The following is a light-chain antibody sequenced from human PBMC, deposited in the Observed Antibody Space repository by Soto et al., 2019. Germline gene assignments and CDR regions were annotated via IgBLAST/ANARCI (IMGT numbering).Light chain of an antibody. CDR3: QQYDSLPFT. Sequence: DIHLTQSPSSLSLSVGDRVTLTWRTSQNIYAWLAWYKQRPGQAPKLLSYDASDLETGVPSRFSGSGSGTDFTFTISNLQPEDFATYYCQQYDSLPFTFGPGTKVDIK. V-gene: IGKV1-33*01. J-gene: IGKJ3*01. CDR1: QNIYAW. CDR2: DAS.